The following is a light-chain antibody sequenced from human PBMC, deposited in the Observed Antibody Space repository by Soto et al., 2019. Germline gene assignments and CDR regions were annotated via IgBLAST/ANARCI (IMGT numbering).Light chain of an antibody. V-gene: IGKV3-20*01. J-gene: IGKJ1*01. CDR3: QQYEAVVT. CDR2: AAS. Sequence: EIVLTQSPDTLSLSPGESATLSCRASQSVRSSYLAWYQQTPGQTPRLLIYAASSRATGIPDRFSGSGSGTDFTLTISRLEPEDVAVYYCQQYEAVVTFGQGTKVDI. CDR1: QSVRSSY.